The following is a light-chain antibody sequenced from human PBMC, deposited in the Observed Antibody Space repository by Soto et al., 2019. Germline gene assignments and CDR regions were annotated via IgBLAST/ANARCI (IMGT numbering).Light chain of an antibody. CDR1: QSVSIH. Sequence: ETVMTQSPGTLSVCRGERATRSFRASQSVSIHLAWYQQKPGQAPRLLIYGASNRATGIPDRFSGSGSGTDFTLTISRLEPEDFAAYYCQQYGSSGTFGQGTKV. CDR3: QQYGSSGT. V-gene: IGKV3-20*01. J-gene: IGKJ1*01. CDR2: GAS.